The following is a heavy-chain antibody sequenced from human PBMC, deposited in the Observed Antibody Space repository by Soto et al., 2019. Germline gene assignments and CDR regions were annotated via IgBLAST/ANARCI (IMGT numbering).Heavy chain of an antibody. CDR1: GFTFSSYS. J-gene: IGHJ6*02. CDR3: ARDGWGGAAGNYYYYGLDV. Sequence: GGSLRLSCAASGFTFSSYSMNWVRQAPGKGLEWVSSISSSSSYIYYADSVKGRFTISRDNAKNSLYLQMNSLRAEDTAVYYCARDGWGGAAGNYYYYGLDVWGQGTTVTVSS. CDR2: ISSSSSYI. D-gene: IGHD6-25*01. V-gene: IGHV3-21*01.